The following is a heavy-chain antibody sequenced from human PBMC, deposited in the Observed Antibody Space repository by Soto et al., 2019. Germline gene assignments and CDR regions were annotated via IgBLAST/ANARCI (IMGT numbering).Heavy chain of an antibody. CDR1: GFTFSSYA. CDR3: ARDKRDLRFLEWSYYFDY. CDR2: ISYDGSNK. V-gene: IGHV3-30-3*01. Sequence: QVQLVESGGGVVQPGRSLRLSCAASGFTFSSYAMHWVRQAPGMGLEWVAVISYDGSNKYYADSVKGRFTISRDNSKNTLYLQLNSLRAEDTVVYYCARDKRDLRFLEWSYYFDYWGQGTLVTVSS. D-gene: IGHD3-3*01. J-gene: IGHJ4*02.